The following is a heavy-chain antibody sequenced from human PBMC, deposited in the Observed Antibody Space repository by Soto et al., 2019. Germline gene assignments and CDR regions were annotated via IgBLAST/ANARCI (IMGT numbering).Heavy chain of an antibody. CDR2: FDPEDGET. Sequence: ASVKVSCKVSGYTLTELSMHWLRQAPGKGLEWMGGFDPEDGETIYAQKFQGRVTMTEDTSTDTAYMELSSLRSEDTAVYYCATFTGDPDAFDIWGQGTMVTVSS. J-gene: IGHJ3*02. D-gene: IGHD7-27*01. CDR1: GYTLTELS. V-gene: IGHV1-24*01. CDR3: ATFTGDPDAFDI.